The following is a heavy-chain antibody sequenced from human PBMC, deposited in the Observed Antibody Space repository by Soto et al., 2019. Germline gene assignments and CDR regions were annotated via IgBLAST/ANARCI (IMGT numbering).Heavy chain of an antibody. D-gene: IGHD2-2*01. CDR1: GGHIGSYNW. Sequence: QVQLQESGPGLVAPAGTLSLTCAVSGGHIGSYNWWSWVRQPPGKGLEWIGEIHHDGGTNYNTSLKSRVPISVDNAKNHLSLNLNSVTAADAAIYYCARMPYSYYAMDVWGQGTTVTVSS. J-gene: IGHJ6*02. CDR2: IHHDGGT. V-gene: IGHV4-4*02. CDR3: ARMPYSYYAMDV.